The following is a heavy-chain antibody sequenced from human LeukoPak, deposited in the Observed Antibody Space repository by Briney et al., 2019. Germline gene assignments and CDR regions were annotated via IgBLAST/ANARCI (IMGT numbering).Heavy chain of an antibody. CDR1: GGSISSYY. CDR3: ARARGYCTIDLCYNYNYYYMDV. CDR2: IYYSGST. Sequence: KPSETLSLTCIVSGGSISSYYWSWIRQPPGKGLEWIGYIYYSGSTNCNPSLKSRVTISVDTSKKQFSLKLSSVTAADTAVYYRARARGYCTIDLCYNYNYYYMDVWGKGTTVTVSS. V-gene: IGHV4-59*01. J-gene: IGHJ6*03. D-gene: IGHD2-8*01.